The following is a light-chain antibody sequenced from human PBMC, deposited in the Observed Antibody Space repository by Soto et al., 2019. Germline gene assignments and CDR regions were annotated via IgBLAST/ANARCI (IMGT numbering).Light chain of an antibody. CDR2: GAS. Sequence: EIVMTQSPATLSVSPGETATLSCRASQSVNLNLAWYQQKPGQPPRLLIYGASIRATGIPARFSGSGAGTEFTLTSNSLQSEDSAVYYCQQCVSWPPLTFGGGTTVEIK. V-gene: IGKV3-15*01. CDR1: QSVNLN. CDR3: QQCVSWPPLT. J-gene: IGKJ4*01.